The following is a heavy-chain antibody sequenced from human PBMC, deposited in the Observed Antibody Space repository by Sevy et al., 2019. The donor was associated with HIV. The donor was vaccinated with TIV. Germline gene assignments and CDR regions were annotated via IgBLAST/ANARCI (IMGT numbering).Heavy chain of an antibody. J-gene: IGHJ5*02. CDR2: IYYSGMTP. D-gene: IGHD6-19*01. V-gene: IGHV4-59*13. Sequence: SETLSLTCIVSGGPLDFYYWTWIRQTPGKRLEWIGHIYYSGMTPRYNPSLESRVTLSVDRSKNQFSLRMSSVTAADSAVYYCARGHVRGASGPFDPWGQGTLVTVSS. CDR3: ARGHVRGASGPFDP. CDR1: GGPLDFYY.